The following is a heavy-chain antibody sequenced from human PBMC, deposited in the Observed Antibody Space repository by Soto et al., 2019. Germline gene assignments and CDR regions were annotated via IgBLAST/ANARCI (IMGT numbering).Heavy chain of an antibody. CDR1: RVAFSKFI. D-gene: IGHD6-19*01. Sequence: QAQLEQSGGEVKKPGSSVKVSCKASRVAFSKFIVTWVRQAPGLGLEWVGGIIPIFGTANYAQKFQGRVTNTADESTSTSYMEVNNLRSEDKAVEYCAKVRYSSPMGYFYRMDVWGQGTTVTVSS. V-gene: IGHV1-69*01. CDR3: AKVRYSSPMGYFYRMDV. CDR2: IIPIFGTA. J-gene: IGHJ6*02.